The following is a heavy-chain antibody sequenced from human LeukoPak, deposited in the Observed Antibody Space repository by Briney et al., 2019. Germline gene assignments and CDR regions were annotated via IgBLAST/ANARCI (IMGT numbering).Heavy chain of an antibody. CDR2: ISYDGSNK. CDR3: AKDLSSYALYYFDY. CDR1: GFTFSSYA. D-gene: IGHD2-2*01. Sequence: GGSLRLSCAASGFTFSSYAMSWVRQAPGKGLEWVAVISYDGSNKYYADSVKGRFTISRDNSKNTLYLQMNSLRAEDTAVYYCAKDLSSYALYYFDYWGQGTLVTVSS. V-gene: IGHV3-30*18. J-gene: IGHJ4*02.